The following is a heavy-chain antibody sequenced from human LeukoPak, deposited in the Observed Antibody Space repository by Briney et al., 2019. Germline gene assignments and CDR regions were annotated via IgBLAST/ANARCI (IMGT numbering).Heavy chain of an antibody. CDR3: AKDMGIAAAGDY. V-gene: IGHV3-21*04. D-gene: IGHD6-13*01. CDR1: GFTFSSYS. Sequence: PGGSLRLSCAASGFTFSSYSMNWVRQAPGKGLEWVSSISSSSSYIYYADSVKGRFTISRDNAKNTLYLQMNSLRAEDTAVYYCAKDMGIAAAGDYWGQGTLVTVSS. J-gene: IGHJ4*02. CDR2: ISSSSSYI.